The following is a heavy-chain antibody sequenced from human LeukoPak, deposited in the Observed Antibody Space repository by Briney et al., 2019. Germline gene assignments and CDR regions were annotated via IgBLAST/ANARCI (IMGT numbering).Heavy chain of an antibody. J-gene: IGHJ5*02. CDR1: GGSTSSGTYY. V-gene: IGHV4-61*02. Sequence: PSQTLSLTCTVSGGSTSSGTYYWSWIRQPAGKGLEWIGRIYTSGSTHYNPSLKSRVTISVDTSKNQFSLKLSSVTAADTAVYYCARVRITMVRGVMRFDPWGQGTLVTVSS. D-gene: IGHD3-10*01. CDR3: ARVRITMVRGVMRFDP. CDR2: IYTSGST.